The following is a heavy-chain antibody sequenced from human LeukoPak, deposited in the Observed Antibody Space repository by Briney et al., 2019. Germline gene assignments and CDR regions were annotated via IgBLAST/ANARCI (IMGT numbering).Heavy chain of an antibody. D-gene: IGHD5-18*01. CDR2: VFYSGNT. J-gene: IGHJ6*03. V-gene: IGHV4-59*01. Sequence: PSETLSLTCTVSSGSISNYYWSWIRQPPRKGLEWIGYVFYSGNTNYNPSLKSRVTISVDTSKNQFSLKLSSVTAADTAVYYCARTTEGGYTYDYFYYYYMDVWGKGTTVTISS. CDR1: SGSISNYY. CDR3: ARTTEGGYTYDYFYYYYMDV.